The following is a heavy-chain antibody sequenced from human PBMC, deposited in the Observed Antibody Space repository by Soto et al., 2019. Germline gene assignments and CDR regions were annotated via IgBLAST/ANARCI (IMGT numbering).Heavy chain of an antibody. J-gene: IGHJ4*02. D-gene: IGHD6-13*01. CDR2: IYYSGST. CDR1: GGSISSGDYY. Sequence: QVQLQESGPGLVKPSQTLSLTCTVSGGSISSGDYYWSWIRQPPGKGLEWIGSIYYSGSTYYNPSPMRRVTISVDTSKSLSSLKLNSVTAADAAVYYCASRHSSPYFDYWGQGTLVTVSS. V-gene: IGHV4-30-4*01. CDR3: ASRHSSPYFDY.